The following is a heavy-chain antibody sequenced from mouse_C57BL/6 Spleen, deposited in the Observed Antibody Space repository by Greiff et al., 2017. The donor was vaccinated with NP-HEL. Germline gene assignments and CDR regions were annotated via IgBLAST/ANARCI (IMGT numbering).Heavy chain of an antibody. CDR2: IDPSDSET. D-gene: IGHD1-1*01. V-gene: IGHV1-52*01. J-gene: IGHJ4*01. CDR3: ARDLSITTVDPYAMDY. Sequence: VKLQQPGAELVRPGSSVKLSCKASGYTFTSYWMHWVKQRPIQGLEWIGNIDPSDSETHYNQKFKDKATLTVDKSSSTAYMQLSSLTSEDSAVYYCARDLSITTVDPYAMDYWGQGTSVTVSS. CDR1: GYTFTSYW.